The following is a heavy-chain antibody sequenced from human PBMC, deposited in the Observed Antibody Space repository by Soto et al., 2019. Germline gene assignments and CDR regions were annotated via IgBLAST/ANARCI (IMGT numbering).Heavy chain of an antibody. D-gene: IGHD3-10*01. CDR3: AKGSAGHYNSGTLLD. J-gene: IGHJ4*02. CDR2: ISYDGIND. Sequence: GGSLRLSCAASGFTFSDYLMHWVRQAPGKGLEWVAAISYDGINDYYADSVKGRFTISRDNFKRTLFLQMNGLRVEDTAVFYCAKGSAGHYNSGTLLDWGQGTVVTVSS. CDR1: GFTFSDYL. V-gene: IGHV3-30-3*01.